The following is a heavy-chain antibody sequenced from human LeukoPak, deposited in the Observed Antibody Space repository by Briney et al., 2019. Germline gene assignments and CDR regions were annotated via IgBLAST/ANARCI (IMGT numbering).Heavy chain of an antibody. CDR2: INPNSGGT. J-gene: IGHJ4*02. V-gene: IGHV1-2*02. CDR3: ARGPPNFEKEWLDY. Sequence: GASVKVSSKASGYTFTGYYMHRVRQAPGQGLEWMGWINPNSGGTNYAQKFQGRVTMTRDTSISTAYMELSRLRSDDTAVYYCARGPPNFEKEWLDYWGQGTLVTVSS. D-gene: IGHD4/OR15-4a*01. CDR1: GYTFTGYY.